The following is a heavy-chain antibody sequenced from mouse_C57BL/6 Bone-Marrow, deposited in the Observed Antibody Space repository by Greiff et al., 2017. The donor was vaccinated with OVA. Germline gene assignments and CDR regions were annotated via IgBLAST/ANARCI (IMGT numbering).Heavy chain of an antibody. D-gene: IGHD2-4*01. Sequence: VQLQQSGAELVKPGASVKMSCKASGYTFSSYWMTWVKQRPGQGLEWIGDIYPGSGSTNYNEKFKSKATLTVDTSSSTAYMQLSSLTSEDSAVYNCAREDYDDARCYAMDYWGQGTSVTVSS. V-gene: IGHV1-55*01. CDR2: IYPGSGST. CDR1: GYTFSSYW. CDR3: AREDYDDARCYAMDY. J-gene: IGHJ4*01.